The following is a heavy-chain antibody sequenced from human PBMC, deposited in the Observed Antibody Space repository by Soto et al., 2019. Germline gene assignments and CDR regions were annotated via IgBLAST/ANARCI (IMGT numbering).Heavy chain of an antibody. J-gene: IGHJ4*02. CDR2: VWYDGSQI. D-gene: IGHD1-26*01. Sequence: PGGSLRLSCAASGFSFSNYGMHWVRQAPGKGLEWVAVVWYDGSQIYYADSVKGRFTISRDNSKNTLSLQMNSLRAEDTAVYYCARDPQDYRGSYHFDYWGQGTLVTVSS. CDR1: GFSFSNYG. V-gene: IGHV3-33*01. CDR3: ARDPQDYRGSYHFDY.